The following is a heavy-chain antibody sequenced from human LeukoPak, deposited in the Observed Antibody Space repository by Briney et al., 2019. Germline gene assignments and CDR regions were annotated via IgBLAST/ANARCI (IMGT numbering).Heavy chain of an antibody. CDR1: GFTFGDYA. J-gene: IGHJ6*04. D-gene: IGHD5-12*01. CDR3: TRDRWGGGYTSRGMDV. V-gene: IGHV3-49*04. Sequence: PGGSLRLSCTASGFTFGDYAMSWVRQAPGKGLEWVGFIRSKAYGGTTEYAASVNSSFTITRDDSNTLAYLQMNEMTTDDTAVYYSTRDRWGGGYTSRGMDVWGKGTTVTISS. CDR2: IRSKAYGGTT.